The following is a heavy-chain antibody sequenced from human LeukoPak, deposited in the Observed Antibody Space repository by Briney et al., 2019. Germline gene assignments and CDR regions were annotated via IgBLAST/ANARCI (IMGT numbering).Heavy chain of an antibody. CDR2: IYSGGST. CDR3: ASRIAAAEEFYYYYYGMDV. CDR1: GFTVSSNY. J-gene: IGHJ6*02. V-gene: IGHV3-66*01. D-gene: IGHD6-13*01. Sequence: GGSLRLSCAASGFTVSSNYMSWVRQAPGKGLEWVSVIYSGGSTYYADSVKGRFTISRDNSKNTLYLQMNSLRAEDTAVYYCASRIAAAEEFYYYYYGMDVWGQGTTVTVSS.